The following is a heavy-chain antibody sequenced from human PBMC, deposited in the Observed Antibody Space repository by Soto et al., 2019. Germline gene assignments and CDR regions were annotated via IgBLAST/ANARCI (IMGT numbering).Heavy chain of an antibody. D-gene: IGHD3-22*01. Sequence: EVQLLESGGGLVQPGGSLRLSCAASGFTFSSYAMSWVRQAPGKGLEWVSAISGSGGSTYYADSVKGRFTISRDNSKNTLYLQMNSLRAEDTAVYYCAKIYHYDSSGYARRPLLDYWGQGTLVTVSS. CDR2: ISGSGGST. CDR1: GFTFSSYA. J-gene: IGHJ4*02. CDR3: AKIYHYDSSGYARRPLLDY. V-gene: IGHV3-23*01.